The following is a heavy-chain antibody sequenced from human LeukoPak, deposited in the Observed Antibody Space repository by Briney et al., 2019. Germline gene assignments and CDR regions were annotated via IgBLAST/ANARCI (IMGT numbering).Heavy chain of an antibody. CDR1: GGSFSGYY. CDR3: ARSLVVVVPAADAYYYYYYMDV. V-gene: IGHV4-59*10. Sequence: SETLSLTCAVYGGSFSGYYWSWIRQPPGKGLEWIGRIYTSGSTNYNPSLKSRVTISVDTSKNQFSLKLSSVTAADTAVYYCARSLVVVVPAADAYYYYYYMDVWGKGTTVTVSS. D-gene: IGHD2-2*01. CDR2: IYTSGST. J-gene: IGHJ6*03.